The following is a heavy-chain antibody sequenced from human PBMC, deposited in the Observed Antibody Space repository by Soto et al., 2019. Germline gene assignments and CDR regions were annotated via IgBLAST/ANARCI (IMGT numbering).Heavy chain of an antibody. V-gene: IGHV4-39*01. CDR1: EDYSGGLD. CDR2: FFIGGNT. J-gene: IGHJ4*02. D-gene: IGHD3-10*01. Sequence: PDTCSVAEDYSGGLDGRCIMKPPGKGLEWIASFFIGGNTYYNPSLKSRVTISVDTSKNQFSLKLSSVTAADTALYFCARRHGLDIGAYYWGQGILVTVSS. CDR3: ARRHGLDIGAYY.